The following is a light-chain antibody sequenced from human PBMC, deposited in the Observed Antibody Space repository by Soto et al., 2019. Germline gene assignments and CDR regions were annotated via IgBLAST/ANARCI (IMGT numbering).Light chain of an antibody. CDR3: QQYESTLKT. CDR1: QSIATAF. V-gene: IGKV3-20*01. Sequence: EIVLTQSPGTLSLFRGERATLSCRASQSIATAFLAWYQRKPGQAPRLLIYGASSRAAGIPDRFSGSGSGTDFTLTISRLEPEDFAMYYCQQYESTLKTFGQGTKVE. J-gene: IGKJ1*01. CDR2: GAS.